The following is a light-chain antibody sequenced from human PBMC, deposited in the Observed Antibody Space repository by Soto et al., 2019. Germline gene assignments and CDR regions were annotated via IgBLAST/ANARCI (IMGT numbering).Light chain of an antibody. CDR1: QDIRND. J-gene: IGKJ1*01. V-gene: IGKV1-6*01. Sequence: AIQMTQSPSSLSASVGYRVTITCLASQDIRNDLGWYQQKPGKTPKLLIFAASSLQSGVPSRFSGSGSGTDFTLTIRSLQPEDFATYYCLQEFNYPWKFGQGKKVEIE. CDR3: LQEFNYPWK. CDR2: AAS.